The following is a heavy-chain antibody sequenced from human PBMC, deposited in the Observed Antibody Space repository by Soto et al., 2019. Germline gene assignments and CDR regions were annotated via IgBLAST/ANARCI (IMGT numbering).Heavy chain of an antibody. CDR1: GGSISSGGYY. V-gene: IGHV4-31*03. J-gene: IGHJ6*02. CDR2: IYYSGST. CDR3: ASKGGSGYEKSYYYYGMDV. Sequence: PSETLSLTCTVSGGSISSGGYYWSWIRQHPGKGLEWIGYIYYSGSTYYNPSLKSRVTISVDTSKNQFSLKLSSVTAADTAVYYCASKGGSGYEKSYYYYGMDVWGQGTTVTVSS. D-gene: IGHD5-12*01.